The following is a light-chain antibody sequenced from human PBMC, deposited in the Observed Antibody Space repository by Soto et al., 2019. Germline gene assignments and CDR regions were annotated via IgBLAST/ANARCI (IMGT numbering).Light chain of an antibody. J-gene: IGKJ3*01. CDR1: QSVSSSY. Sequence: EIVLTQSPGTLSLSPGERATLSCRASQSVSSSYLAWYQQKPGQAPRLLIYGASSRATGIPARFSGSGSGTDFTLTISRLEPEDFAVYYCQQYGSSPPSFTFGPGTKVDIK. CDR2: GAS. CDR3: QQYGSSPPSFT. V-gene: IGKV3-20*01.